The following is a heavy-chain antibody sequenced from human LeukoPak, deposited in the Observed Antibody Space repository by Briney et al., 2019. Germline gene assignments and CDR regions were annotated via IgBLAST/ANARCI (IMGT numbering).Heavy chain of an antibody. Sequence: TGGSLRLSCAASGFTFSNYNLNWVRQAPGKGLEWLSYITSSSSAIYYADSVKGRFTISRDNSKNTLYLEVNSLRAEDTAVYYCAKGPPPSQFYYYLDVWGKGTTVTVSS. J-gene: IGHJ6*03. CDR3: AKGPPPSQFYYYLDV. CDR1: GFTFSNYN. CDR2: ITSSSSAI. V-gene: IGHV3-48*01.